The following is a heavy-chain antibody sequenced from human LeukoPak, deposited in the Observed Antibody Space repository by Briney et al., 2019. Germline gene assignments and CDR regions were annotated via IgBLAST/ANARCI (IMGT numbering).Heavy chain of an antibody. D-gene: IGHD1-1*01. CDR2: IWFDGSNK. V-gene: IGHV3-33*01. CDR3: VRDPSGPGFAFDS. J-gene: IGHJ4*02. CDR1: GFIFSNDA. Sequence: GGSLRLSCAASGFIFSNDAMHWVRQAPGKGLEWVAFIWFDGSNKHYADSVKGRFTISRDNSEDTLYLQMNSLRAEDTAVYYCVRDPSGPGFAFDSWGQGALVTVSS.